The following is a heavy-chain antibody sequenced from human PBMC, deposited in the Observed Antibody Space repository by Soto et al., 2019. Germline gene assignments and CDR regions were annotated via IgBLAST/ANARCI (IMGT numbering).Heavy chain of an antibody. V-gene: IGHV3-9*01. CDR1: GFTFDDYA. CDR3: AKDIGGDYYYYYMDT. D-gene: IGHD2-21*01. Sequence: SLKISCAASGFTFDDYAMHWVRQAPGKGLEWVSGISWNSGSIGYADSVKGRFTISRDNAKNSLYLQMNSLRAEDTALYYCAKDIGGDYYYYYMDTRGKGATVTVSS. J-gene: IGHJ6*03. CDR2: ISWNSGSI.